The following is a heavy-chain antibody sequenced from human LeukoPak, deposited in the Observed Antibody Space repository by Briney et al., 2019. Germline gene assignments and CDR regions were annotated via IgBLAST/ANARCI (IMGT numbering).Heavy chain of an antibody. CDR2: IYTSGST. CDR1: GGSISSGSYY. V-gene: IGHV4-61*02. Sequence: SQTLSLTCTVSGGSISSGSYYWSWIRQPAGKGLEWIVRIYTSGSTNYNPSLKSRVTISVDTSKNQFSLKLSSVTAADTAVYYCAREGALLWFGELFRNWFDPWGQGTLVTVSS. D-gene: IGHD3-10*01. J-gene: IGHJ5*02. CDR3: AREGALLWFGELFRNWFDP.